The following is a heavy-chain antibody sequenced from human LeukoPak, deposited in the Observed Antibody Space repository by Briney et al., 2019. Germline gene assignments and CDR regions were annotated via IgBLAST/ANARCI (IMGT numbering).Heavy chain of an antibody. V-gene: IGHV4-38-2*01. CDR3: ASGGPRGRKEWSKRGTLDY. Sequence: PSETLSLTCGVSGYSISSGYYWGWIRQLPGKGLEWIGSIYYSGSTYYNPSLKSRVTISVDTSKNQFSLKLSSVTAADTAVYYCASGGPRGRKEWSKRGTLDYWGQGTLVTVSS. J-gene: IGHJ4*02. CDR2: IYYSGST. CDR1: GYSISSGYY. D-gene: IGHD3-3*01.